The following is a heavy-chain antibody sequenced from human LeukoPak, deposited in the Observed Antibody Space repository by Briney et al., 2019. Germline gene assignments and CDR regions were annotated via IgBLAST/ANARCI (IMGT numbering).Heavy chain of an antibody. CDR1: GFTFSNYY. Sequence: PGGSLRLSCAASGFTFSNYYMHWVRQAPGKGLLWISHINGDGSSIGYADSVKGRFTISRDNAKNILYLQMNSLRAEDTAVYYCSRGTYPYSSDNWGQGALVTVSS. CDR3: SRGTYPYSSDN. J-gene: IGHJ4*02. D-gene: IGHD3-10*01. V-gene: IGHV3-74*01. CDR2: INGDGSSI.